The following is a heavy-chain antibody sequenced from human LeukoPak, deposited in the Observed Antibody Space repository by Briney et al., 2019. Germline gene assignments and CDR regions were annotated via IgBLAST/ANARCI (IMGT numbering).Heavy chain of an antibody. D-gene: IGHD3-10*01. CDR2: ISYDGSNK. CDR1: GFTFSSYG. J-gene: IGHJ6*02. Sequence: GGSLRLSCAASGFTFSSYGMHWVRRAPGKGLEWVAVISYDGSNKYYADSVKGRFTISRDNSKNTLYLQMNSLRAEDTAVYYCAKQVKPPGGGMDVWGQGTTVTVSS. CDR3: AKQVKPPGGGMDV. V-gene: IGHV3-30*18.